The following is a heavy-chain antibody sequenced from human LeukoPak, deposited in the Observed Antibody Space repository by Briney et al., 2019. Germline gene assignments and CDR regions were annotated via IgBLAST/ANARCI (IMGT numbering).Heavy chain of an antibody. J-gene: IGHJ4*02. CDR2: INNNTGNP. V-gene: IGHV7-4-1*02. CDR3: ARDSRIVGATTRHFDY. D-gene: IGHD1-26*01. CDR1: GYTFTKDH. Sequence: ASVKVSCKTAGYTFTKDHIHWVRQAPGQGLEWMGWINNNTGNPTYAQGFTGRFVFSLDTSVSTAYLQISSLKAEDTAVYYCARDSRIVGATTRHFDYWGQGTLVTVSS.